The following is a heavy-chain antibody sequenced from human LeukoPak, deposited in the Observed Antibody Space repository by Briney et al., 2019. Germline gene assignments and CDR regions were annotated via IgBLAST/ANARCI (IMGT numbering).Heavy chain of an antibody. CDR3: ARSSLPYYYGSGSYSMIDY. D-gene: IGHD3-10*01. CDR1: GYTFTSYD. J-gene: IGHJ4*02. V-gene: IGHV1-8*01. Sequence: ASVKVSCKASGYTFTSYDINWVRQATGQGLEWMGWMNPNSGNTGYAQKFQGRVTMTRNTSISTAYMELSSLRSEDTAVYYCARSSLPYYYGSGSYSMIDYWGQGTLVTVSS. CDR2: MNPNSGNT.